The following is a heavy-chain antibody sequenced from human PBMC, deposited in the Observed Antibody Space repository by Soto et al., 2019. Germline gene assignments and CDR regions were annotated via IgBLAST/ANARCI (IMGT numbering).Heavy chain of an antibody. CDR2: IIPISETT. J-gene: IGHJ6*02. CDR3: ARSQGSSTSLEIYYYYYYGMDV. Sequence: QVQLVQSGAEVKKPGSSVKVSCKASGGTFSSYAISWVRQAPGQGLEWMGGIIPISETTNYAQKFKGRVTITADESKSTAYMELGSLRSEDTAVYYCARSQGSSTSLEIYYYYYYGMDVWGQGTTVTVSS. D-gene: IGHD2-2*01. CDR1: GGTFSSYA. V-gene: IGHV1-69*01.